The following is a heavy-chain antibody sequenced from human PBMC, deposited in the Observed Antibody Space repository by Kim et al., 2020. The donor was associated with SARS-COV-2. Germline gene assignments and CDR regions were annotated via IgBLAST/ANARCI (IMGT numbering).Heavy chain of an antibody. CDR1: GGSISSGGYY. D-gene: IGHD3-22*01. J-gene: IGHJ4*02. Sequence: SETLSLTCTVSGGSISSGGYYWSWIRQHPGKGLEWIGYIYYSGSTYYNPSLKSRVTISVDTSKNQFSLKLSSVTAADTAVYYCARGGSAMIVPYFDFWGQGTLVTVSS. CDR3: ARGGSAMIVPYFDF. V-gene: IGHV4-31*03. CDR2: IYYSGST.